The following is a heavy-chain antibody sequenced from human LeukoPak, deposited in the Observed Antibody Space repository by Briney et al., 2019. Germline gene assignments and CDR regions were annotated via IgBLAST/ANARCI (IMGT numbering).Heavy chain of an antibody. CDR1: GFTFSNAW. D-gene: IGHD3-9*01. V-gene: IGHV3-48*02. Sequence: PGGSLRLSCAASGFTFSNAWMNWVRQAPGKGLEWVSYISSSSSTIYYADSVKGRFTISRDNAKNSLYLQMNSLRDEDTAVYYCARGDILTGYNYYYGMDVWGQGTTVTVSS. J-gene: IGHJ6*02. CDR2: ISSSSSTI. CDR3: ARGDILTGYNYYYGMDV.